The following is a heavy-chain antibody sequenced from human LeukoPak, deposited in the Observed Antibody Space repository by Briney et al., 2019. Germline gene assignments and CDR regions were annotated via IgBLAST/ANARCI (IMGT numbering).Heavy chain of an antibody. CDR3: ARSDWSGH. J-gene: IGHJ4*02. D-gene: IGHD3-3*01. V-gene: IGHV3-49*03. CDR2: IRSKPYGGTT. Sequence: PGGSLRLSCTASGFTFGDYAMSWFRQAPGKGLEWVGFIRSKPYGGTTEYAASVKGRFIISRDDTKSIAYLQLNSLKTDDTAVYYCARSDWSGHWGQGTLVTVSS. CDR1: GFTFGDYA.